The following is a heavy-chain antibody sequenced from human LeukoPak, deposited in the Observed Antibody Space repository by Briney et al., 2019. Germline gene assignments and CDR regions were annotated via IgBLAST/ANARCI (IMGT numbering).Heavy chain of an antibody. J-gene: IGHJ4*02. D-gene: IGHD1-26*01. Sequence: SETLSLTRAVYGGSFSGYYWSWIRQPPGKGLEWIGEINHSGSTNYNPSLKSRVAMFVDMSENQFSLRVTSVTAADTAMYYCARRGDGGSYYGPFDAWGQGTLVTVSS. CDR3: ARRGDGGSYYGPFDA. CDR2: INHSGST. V-gene: IGHV4-34*01. CDR1: GGSFSGYY.